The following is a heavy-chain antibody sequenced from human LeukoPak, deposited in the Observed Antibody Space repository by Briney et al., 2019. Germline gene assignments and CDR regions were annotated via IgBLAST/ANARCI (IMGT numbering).Heavy chain of an antibody. D-gene: IGHD3-9*01. CDR2: IYYSGST. J-gene: IGHJ3*02. Sequence: SETLSLTCTVSGGSISSYYWTWIRQPPGKGLEWIGYIYYSGSTNYNPSLKSRVTISVDTSKNQFSLKLTSVTAEDTAVYYCAKDTSPVLRYFNWFLIFPGGDAFDIWGQGTMVTVSS. CDR3: AKDTSPVLRYFNWFLIFPGGDAFDI. V-gene: IGHV4-59*01. CDR1: GGSISSYY.